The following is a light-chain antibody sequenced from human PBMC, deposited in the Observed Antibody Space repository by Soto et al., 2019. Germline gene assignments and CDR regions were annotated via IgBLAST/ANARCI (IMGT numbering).Light chain of an antibody. Sequence: SVLTQPASVSGSPGQSITISCTGTSGDVGNYNLVSWYQQHPGKAPKLMIYEVNKWPSGVSNRFSGSKSGNTASLTISGLQAEDEADYYCCSYVGSSTSYVFGTGTKVT. V-gene: IGLV2-23*02. CDR1: SGDVGNYNL. CDR2: EVN. CDR3: CSYVGSSTSYV. J-gene: IGLJ1*01.